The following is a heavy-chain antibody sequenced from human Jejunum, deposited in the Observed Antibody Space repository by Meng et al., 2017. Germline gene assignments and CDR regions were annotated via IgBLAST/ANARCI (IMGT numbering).Heavy chain of an antibody. D-gene: IGHD6-13*01. Sequence: GESLKISCAASGFTFNSYWMHWVRQAPGKGLVWVARIKSDGSNTEYADSVKGRFTISRDNAKNMLYLQMNSLRAEDTALYYCARATLLSSWYEMDYWGQGTLVTVSS. CDR2: IKSDGSNT. CDR3: ARATLLSSWYEMDY. J-gene: IGHJ4*02. V-gene: IGHV3-74*03. CDR1: GFTFNSYW.